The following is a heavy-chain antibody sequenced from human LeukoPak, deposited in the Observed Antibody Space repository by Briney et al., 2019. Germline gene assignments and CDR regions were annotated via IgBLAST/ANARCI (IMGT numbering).Heavy chain of an antibody. Sequence: PGGSLRLSCAASGFTFNTYAMSWVRQAPGKGLEWVSGISGNGASTYYADSVKGRFTISRDNSKNTLYLQMSSLTAEDTAVYYCAKDQAFSYCYLDYWGQGTLVTVSS. CDR3: AKDQAFSYCYLDY. V-gene: IGHV3-23*01. D-gene: IGHD2-21*02. CDR1: GFTFNTYA. J-gene: IGHJ4*02. CDR2: ISGNGAST.